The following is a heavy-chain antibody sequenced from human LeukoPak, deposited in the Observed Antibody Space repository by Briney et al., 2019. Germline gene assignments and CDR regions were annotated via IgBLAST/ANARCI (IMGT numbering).Heavy chain of an antibody. J-gene: IGHJ2*01. V-gene: IGHV1-18*01. D-gene: IGHD6-13*01. CDR1: GYTFTSYG. CDR2: ISAYNGNT. Sequence: GASVKVSCKASGYTFTSYGISWVRQAPGQGLEWMGWISAYNGNTNYAQKLQGRVTMTTDTSTSTAYMELRSLRSDDTAVYYCARVEDDSSSWPNWYFDLWGRGTLVTVSS. CDR3: ARVEDDSSSWPNWYFDL.